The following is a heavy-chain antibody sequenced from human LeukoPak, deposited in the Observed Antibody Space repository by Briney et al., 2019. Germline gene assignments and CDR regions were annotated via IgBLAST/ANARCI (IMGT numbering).Heavy chain of an antibody. D-gene: IGHD3-22*01. CDR2: INPNSGGT. Sequence: ASVEVSCEASGYIFTGYYVHCVRQAPGQGLEGMGWINPNSGGTNYAQKFQGRVTMTRDTSISTAYMDLSRLRSDDTAVYYCVRGDSSRYVYFDYWGQGTLVTVSS. CDR1: GYIFTGYY. J-gene: IGHJ4*02. V-gene: IGHV1-2*02. CDR3: VRGDSSRYVYFDY.